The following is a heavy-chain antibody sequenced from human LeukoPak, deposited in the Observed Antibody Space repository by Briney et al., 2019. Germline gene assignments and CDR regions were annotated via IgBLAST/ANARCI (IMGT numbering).Heavy chain of an antibody. CDR1: GYSFTSYW. Sequence: GESLKISCKGSGYSFTSYWIGWVRQMPGKGLEWMGIIYPGDSDTRYSPSFQGQVTISADKSISTAYLQWSSLKASDTAMYYCARRGVVVIAETDDAFDIWGQGTMVTVSS. CDR3: ARRGVVVIAETDDAFDI. V-gene: IGHV5-51*01. D-gene: IGHD2-21*01. CDR2: IYPGDSDT. J-gene: IGHJ3*02.